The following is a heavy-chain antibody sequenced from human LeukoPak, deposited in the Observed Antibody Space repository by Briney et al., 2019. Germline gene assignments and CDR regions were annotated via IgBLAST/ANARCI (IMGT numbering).Heavy chain of an antibody. CDR2: ISYDGSNK. D-gene: IGHD5-12*01. Sequence: GGSLRLSCAASGFTVSSNYMHWVRQAPGKGLEWVAVISYDGSNKYYADSVKGRFTISRDNAKNSLYLQMNSLRAEDTAVYYCARDRDTVAGTLGWFDPWGQGTLVTVSS. CDR1: GFTVSSNY. CDR3: ARDRDTVAGTLGWFDP. J-gene: IGHJ5*02. V-gene: IGHV3-30*03.